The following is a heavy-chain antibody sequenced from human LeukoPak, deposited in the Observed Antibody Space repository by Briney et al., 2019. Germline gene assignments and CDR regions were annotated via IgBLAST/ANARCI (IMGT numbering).Heavy chain of an antibody. CDR1: GYTFTSYY. CDR2: INPSGGST. J-gene: IGHJ3*02. Sequence: GASVKVSCKASGYTFTSYYMHWVRQAPGQGLEWMGIINPSGGSTSYAQKFQGRVTMTRDTSTSTVYMELSSLRSEDTAVYYCARDRCWNYYDSSGYYCAFDIWGQGTMVTVSS. D-gene: IGHD3-22*01. CDR3: ARDRCWNYYDSSGYYCAFDI. V-gene: IGHV1-46*01.